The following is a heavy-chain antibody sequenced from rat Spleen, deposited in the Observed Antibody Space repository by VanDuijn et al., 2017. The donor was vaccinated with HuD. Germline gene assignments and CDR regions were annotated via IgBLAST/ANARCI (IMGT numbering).Heavy chain of an antibody. Sequence: EVQLVESGGGLVQPGRSLKLSCVASGFTFSSYWMFWIRQAPGEGLEWLSSISPDGGSTYYPDSMKGRFTISRDNAENTVYLQMDSLRSEDTATYYCARVGTRVSRFAYWGQGTLVTVSS. CDR1: GFTFSSYW. CDR2: ISPDGGST. CDR3: ARVGTRVSRFAY. J-gene: IGHJ3*01. D-gene: IGHD1-4*01. V-gene: IGHV5-58*01.